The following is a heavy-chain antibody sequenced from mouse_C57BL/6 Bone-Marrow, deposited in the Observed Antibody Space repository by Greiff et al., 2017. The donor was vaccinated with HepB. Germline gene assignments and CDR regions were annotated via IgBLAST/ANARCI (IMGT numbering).Heavy chain of an antibody. CDR2: ISSGSSTI. CDR1: GFTFSDYG. Sequence: DVHLVESGGGLVKPGGSLKLSCAASGFTFSDYGMHWVRQAPEKGLEWVAYISSGSSTIYYADTVKGRFTISRDNAKNTLFLQMTSLRSEDTAMYYCARPYGSPFDYWGQGTTLTVSS. D-gene: IGHD1-1*01. J-gene: IGHJ2*01. CDR3: ARPYGSPFDY. V-gene: IGHV5-17*01.